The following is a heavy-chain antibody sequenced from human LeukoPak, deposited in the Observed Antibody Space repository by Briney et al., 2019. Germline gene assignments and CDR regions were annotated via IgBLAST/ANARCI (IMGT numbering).Heavy chain of an antibody. CDR2: INHSGST. CDR3: ATRGSPRDYYYYMDV. Sequence: SETLSLTCTVSGGSISSSNYYWSWIRQPPGKGLEWLGEINHSGSTNYNPSLKSRVTISVDTSKNQFSLKLSSVTAADTAVYYCATRGSPRDYYYYMDVGAKGPRSPSP. CDR1: GGSISSSNYY. V-gene: IGHV4-39*07. D-gene: IGHD3-10*01. J-gene: IGHJ6*03.